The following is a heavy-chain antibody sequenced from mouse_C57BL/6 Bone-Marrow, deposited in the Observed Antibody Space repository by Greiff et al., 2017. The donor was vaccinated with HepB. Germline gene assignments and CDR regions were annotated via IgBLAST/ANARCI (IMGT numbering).Heavy chain of an antibody. CDR3: AREDGYYDAMDY. V-gene: IGHV1-64*01. Sequence: QVHVKQSGAELVKPGASVKLSCKASGYTFTSYWMHWVKQRPGQGLEWIGMIHPNSGSTNYNEKFKSKATLTVDKSSSTAYMQLSSLTSEDSAVYYCAREDGYYDAMDYWGQGTSVTVSS. CDR1: GYTFTSYW. D-gene: IGHD2-3*01. J-gene: IGHJ4*01. CDR2: IHPNSGST.